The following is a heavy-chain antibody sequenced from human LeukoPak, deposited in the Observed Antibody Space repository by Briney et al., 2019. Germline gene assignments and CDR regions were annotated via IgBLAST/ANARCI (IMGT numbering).Heavy chain of an antibody. J-gene: IGHJ6*03. Sequence: ASVKVSCKASGYTFTSYDINWVRQATGQGLEWMGWMNPNSGNTGYAQKFQGRVTMTKNTSITTAYMDLSSLRSEDTAVYYCARALSWTTESYYYMDVWGKGTTLTVSS. D-gene: IGHD3/OR15-3a*01. V-gene: IGHV1-8*01. CDR3: ARALSWTTESYYYMDV. CDR2: MNPNSGNT. CDR1: GYTFTSYD.